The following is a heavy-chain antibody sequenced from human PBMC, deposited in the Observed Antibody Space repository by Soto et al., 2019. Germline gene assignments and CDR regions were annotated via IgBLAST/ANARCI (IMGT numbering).Heavy chain of an antibody. CDR3: ARDFVVGGPTINYYYGMDV. D-gene: IGHD1-26*01. CDR1: GFTVRSNY. J-gene: IGHJ6*02. V-gene: IGHV3-66*01. Sequence: GGTLNLSCAVPGFTVRSNYMSWVRQASGNGLEWISIIYSAGNTYYADSVKGRFTISRDNSKNTLYLQMNSLGAEDTAVYYCARDFVVGGPTINYYYGMDVWGQGT. CDR2: IYSAGNT.